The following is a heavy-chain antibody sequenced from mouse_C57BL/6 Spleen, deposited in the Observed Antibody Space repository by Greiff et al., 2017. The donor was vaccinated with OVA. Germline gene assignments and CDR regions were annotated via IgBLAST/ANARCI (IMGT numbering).Heavy chain of an antibody. D-gene: IGHD1-1*01. Sequence: QVQLKQPGAELVKPGASVKLSCKASGYTFTSYWMHWVKQRPGRGLEWIGRIDPNSGGTKNNEKFKSKATLTVDKPSSTVYMQLSSLTSEDSAVYYCASITTVNAMDYWGQGTSVTVSS. CDR1: GYTFTSYW. J-gene: IGHJ4*01. V-gene: IGHV1-72*01. CDR3: ASITTVNAMDY. CDR2: IDPNSGGT.